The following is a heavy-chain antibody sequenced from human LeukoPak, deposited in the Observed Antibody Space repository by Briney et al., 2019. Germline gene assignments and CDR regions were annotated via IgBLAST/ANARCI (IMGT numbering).Heavy chain of an antibody. CDR2: IYYSGST. CDR1: GFTFSSYE. Sequence: NAGGSLRLSCAASGFTFSSYEMNWVRQPPGKGLEWIGNIYYSGSTYYNPSLNSRLTISVDTSKNQFSLKLSSVTAADTAVYYCARIPGIVAAGTSPNSFDMWGQGTMVTVSS. CDR3: ARIPGIVAAGTSPNSFDM. J-gene: IGHJ3*02. V-gene: IGHV4-59*12. D-gene: IGHD6-13*01.